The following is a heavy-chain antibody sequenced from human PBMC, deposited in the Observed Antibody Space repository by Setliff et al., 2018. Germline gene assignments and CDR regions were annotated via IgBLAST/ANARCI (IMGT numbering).Heavy chain of an antibody. Sequence: PGGSLRLSCAASGFTFSSYSMNWVRQAPGKGLEWVSYISSSGGSTYYADSVKGRFTISRDNSKNTLYLQMNSLRAEDTAVYYCAKKGPVIIWDYYYGMDVWGQGTTVTVSS. CDR3: AKKGPVIIWDYYYGMDV. CDR2: ISSSGGST. J-gene: IGHJ6*02. CDR1: GFTFSSYS. V-gene: IGHV3-23*01. D-gene: IGHD3-3*01.